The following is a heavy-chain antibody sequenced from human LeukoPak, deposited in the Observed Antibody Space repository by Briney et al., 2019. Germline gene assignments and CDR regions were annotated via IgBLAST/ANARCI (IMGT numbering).Heavy chain of an antibody. V-gene: IGHV3-33*01. CDR2: IWYDGSNK. CDR3: ARGMTTVTTWWVDGMDV. CDR1: GFTFSSYG. Sequence: GRSLRLSCAASGFTFSSYGMHWDRQAPGKGLEWEAVIWYDGSNKYYADPVKGRFTISRDNSKNTLYLQMNSLRAEDTAVYYCARGMTTVTTWWVDGMDVWAKGPRSPSPQ. D-gene: IGHD4-17*01. J-gene: IGHJ6*04.